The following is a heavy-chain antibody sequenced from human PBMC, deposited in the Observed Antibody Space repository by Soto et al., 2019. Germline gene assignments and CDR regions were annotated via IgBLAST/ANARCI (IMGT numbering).Heavy chain of an antibody. CDR1: GFTVSIYS. J-gene: IGHJ6*02. CDR3: ARGFDLQYGLAV. D-gene: IGHD3-10*01. CDR2: ISGGGNNI. Sequence: EESLVESGGGLVQRGGSMRLSCAASGFTVSIYSVNWVRQAPGKGLQWLSYISGGGNNIYYADSVKGRFTISRDNAKNSRYLQMNSLTDEDPAVYYCARGFDLQYGLAVWGRGTTFTVSS. V-gene: IGHV3-48*02.